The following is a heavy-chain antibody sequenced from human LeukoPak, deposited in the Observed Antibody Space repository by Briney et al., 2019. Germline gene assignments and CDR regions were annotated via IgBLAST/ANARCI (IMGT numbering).Heavy chain of an antibody. CDR2: IYYTGST. D-gene: IGHD3-22*01. V-gene: IGHV4-38-2*02. Sequence: PSETLSLTCTVSGYSISSGYYWGWIRQPPGKGLEWIGGIYYTGSTYYNPSLKSRVTISVDTSKNQFSLKLSSVTAADTALYYCARQGVFYDSSGYYNYFDYWGQGTLVTVSS. CDR3: ARQGVFYDSSGYYNYFDY. CDR1: GYSISSGYY. J-gene: IGHJ4*02.